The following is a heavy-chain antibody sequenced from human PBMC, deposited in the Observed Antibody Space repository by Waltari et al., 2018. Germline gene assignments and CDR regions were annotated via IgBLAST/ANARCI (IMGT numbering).Heavy chain of an antibody. CDR3: AKDIEWVVSPLNYYDY. Sequence: EVQLLESGGGLVQPGGSLRLSCAASGFTFRRYAMTWVRQAPGKGLEGVSDITGSGGSTYYADSVKGRFTISRDNSKNTLYLQMNTLRAEDTAIYYCAKDIEWVVSPLNYYDYWGQGTLVTVSS. J-gene: IGHJ4*02. V-gene: IGHV3-23*01. CDR2: ITGSGGST. CDR1: GFTFRRYA. D-gene: IGHD2-15*01.